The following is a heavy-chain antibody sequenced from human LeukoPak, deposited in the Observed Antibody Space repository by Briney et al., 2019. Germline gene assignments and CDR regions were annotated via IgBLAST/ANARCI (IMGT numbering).Heavy chain of an antibody. CDR1: GGSASDYY. Sequence: SETLSLTCTVSGGSASDYYWSWIRQSPGKGLEWIGYIYYTETSYNPSLKSRVTISADTSKNQFSLKLYSVTAADTAVYYCATRKLGNDYWGQGTLVTVSS. CDR3: ATRKLGNDY. CDR2: IYYTET. D-gene: IGHD7-27*01. J-gene: IGHJ4*02. V-gene: IGHV4-59*02.